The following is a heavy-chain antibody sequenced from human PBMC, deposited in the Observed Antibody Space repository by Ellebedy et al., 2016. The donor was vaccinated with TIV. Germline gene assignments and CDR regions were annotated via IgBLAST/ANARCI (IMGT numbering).Heavy chain of an antibody. CDR3: APDEWIY. CDR2: ISANGGTT. Sequence: GESLKISCAASGFTFSTYPMNWVRQAPGKGLEWVSIISANGGTTYYADSVRGRFTISRDSSKNTLDLQMNSLRAEDTAVYYCAPDEWIYWGQGTLVTVSS. CDR1: GFTFSTYP. D-gene: IGHD3-3*01. J-gene: IGHJ4*02. V-gene: IGHV3-23*01.